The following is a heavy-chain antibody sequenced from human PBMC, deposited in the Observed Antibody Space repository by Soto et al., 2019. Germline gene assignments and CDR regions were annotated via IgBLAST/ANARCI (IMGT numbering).Heavy chain of an antibody. J-gene: IGHJ3*02. Sequence: PGGSLRLSCAASGFTFFTYAMSWVRQAPGKGLEWVSSITDSGDSTYYADSVKGRFTISRDNSKNMLYLQMDSLITEDTAVYYCARCGSRFVWNVKNDAFDIWGQGTMVTVSS. D-gene: IGHD3-16*01. V-gene: IGHV3-23*01. CDR3: ARCGSRFVWNVKNDAFDI. CDR2: ITDSGDST. CDR1: GFTFFTYA.